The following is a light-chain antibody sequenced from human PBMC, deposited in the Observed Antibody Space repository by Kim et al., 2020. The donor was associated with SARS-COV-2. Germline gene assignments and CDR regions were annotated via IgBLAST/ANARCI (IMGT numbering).Light chain of an antibody. CDR3: QQYNNCPPET. CDR1: QSISSN. J-gene: IGKJ1*01. CDR2: GAS. V-gene: IGKV3-15*01. Sequence: APGERATLSCRASQSISSNLAWYQQKPGQAPRLLIYGASTRATGIPARFSGSGSGTEFTLTISSLQSEDFAVYYCQQYNNCPPETFGQGTKVDIK.